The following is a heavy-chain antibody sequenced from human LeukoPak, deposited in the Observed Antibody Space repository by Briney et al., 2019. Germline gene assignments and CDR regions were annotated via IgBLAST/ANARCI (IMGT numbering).Heavy chain of an antibody. CDR2: ISAYNGNT. V-gene: IGHV1-18*01. CDR3: ARGLRYCSSTSCHTDLDY. D-gene: IGHD2-2*02. CDR1: GYTFTTYG. J-gene: IGHJ4*02. Sequence: ASVTVSCKASGYTFTTYGISWVRQAPGQGLEWMGWISAYNGNTNYAQKLQGRVTMTTNTSTSTAYMELRSLRSDDTAVYYCARGLRYCSSTSCHTDLDYWGQGTLVTVSS.